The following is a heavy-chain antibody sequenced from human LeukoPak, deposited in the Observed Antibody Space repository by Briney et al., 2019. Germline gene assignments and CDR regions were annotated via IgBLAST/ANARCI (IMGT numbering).Heavy chain of an antibody. J-gene: IGHJ4*02. CDR2: ISGSGGST. Sequence: GGPLRLSCAASGFTFSSYAMSWVRQAPGKGLEWVSAISGSGGSTYYADSVKGRFTISRDNSKNTLYLQMNSLRAEDTAVYYCAKDLEWSYYDSSGYPSFDYWGQGTLVTVSS. D-gene: IGHD3-22*01. CDR3: AKDLEWSYYDSSGYPSFDY. V-gene: IGHV3-23*01. CDR1: GFTFSSYA.